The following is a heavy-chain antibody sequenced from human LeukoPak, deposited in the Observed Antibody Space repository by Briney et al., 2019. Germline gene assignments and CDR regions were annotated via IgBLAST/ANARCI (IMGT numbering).Heavy chain of an antibody. CDR1: GGSFSGYY. D-gene: IGHD6-6*01. CDR2: IYYSGST. V-gene: IGHV4-59*01. CDR3: ARSSNRNDAFDI. J-gene: IGHJ3*02. Sequence: PSETQSLTCAVYGGSFSGYYWSWIRQPPGKGLEWIGYIYYSGSTNYNPSLKSRVTISVDTSKNQFSLKLSSVTAADTAVYYCARSSNRNDAFDIWGQGTMVTVSS.